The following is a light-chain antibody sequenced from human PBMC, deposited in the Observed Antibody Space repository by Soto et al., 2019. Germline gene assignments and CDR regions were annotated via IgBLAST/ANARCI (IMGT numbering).Light chain of an antibody. J-gene: IGKJ3*01. CDR1: QSVSPY. CDR2: GAS. V-gene: IGKV3-20*01. CDR3: QQYGSSPPVT. Sequence: EIVLTQSPGTLSLSPGERATLSCRASQSVSPYLAWYQHKPGQAPRLLIYGASSRATGIPDRFSGSGSGTDFTLPISRLEPEDFAVYFCQQYGSSPPVTVGPGTKVDLK.